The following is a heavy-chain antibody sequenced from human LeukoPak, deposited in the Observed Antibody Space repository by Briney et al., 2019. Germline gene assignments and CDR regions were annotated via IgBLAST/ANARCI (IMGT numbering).Heavy chain of an antibody. D-gene: IGHD2-2*01. CDR1: GGTFSSYA. V-gene: IGHV1-69*13. CDR3: ARAEYQLPTSYYYYGMDV. J-gene: IGHJ6*04. CDR2: IIPIFGTA. Sequence: SVTVSFKASGGTFSSYAISWVRQAPGQGLEWMGGIIPIFGTANYAQKFQGRVTITADESTSTAYMELSSLRSEDTAVYYCARAEYQLPTSYYYYGMDVWGKGTTVTVSS.